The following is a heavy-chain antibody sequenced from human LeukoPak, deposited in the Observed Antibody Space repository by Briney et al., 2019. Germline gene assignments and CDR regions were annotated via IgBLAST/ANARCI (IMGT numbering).Heavy chain of an antibody. Sequence: GGSLRLSCAASGFGFSRYYMSWVRQTPGKALEWISYIPTSGISVQYADSVRGRFTASRDDAKNSLHLQMDSLRVEDTAVSYCTRAVGLGPGAHFDQRGQGALVIVSS. D-gene: IGHD1-26*01. CDR2: IPTSGISV. CDR3: TRAVGLGPGAHFDQ. J-gene: IGHJ4*02. CDR1: GFGFSRYY. V-gene: IGHV3-11*01.